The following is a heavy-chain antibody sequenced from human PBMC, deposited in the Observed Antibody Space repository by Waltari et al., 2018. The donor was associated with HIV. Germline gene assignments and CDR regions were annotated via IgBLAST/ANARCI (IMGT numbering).Heavy chain of an antibody. CDR1: GGSVSRGGYL. Sequence: VQLQESGPGLVKPPETLSLTCTVSGGSVSRGGYLWAWIRQPPGKGLEWIGNIYYTGSTNYNSSLKSRVTISVDTSKNQFSLNLSSVTAADTAIYYCASAYDSSGYAYFYYYMDVWGKGTTVTVSS. V-gene: IGHV4-61*08. J-gene: IGHJ6*03. CDR2: IYYTGST. D-gene: IGHD3-22*01. CDR3: ASAYDSSGYAYFYYYMDV.